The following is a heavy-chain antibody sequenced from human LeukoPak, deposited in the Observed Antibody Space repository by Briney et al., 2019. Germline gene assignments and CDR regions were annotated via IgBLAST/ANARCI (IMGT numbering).Heavy chain of an antibody. D-gene: IGHD5-24*01. J-gene: IGHJ4*02. CDR3: ARAEMATIALDY. CDR1: GGSISTYY. V-gene: IGHV4-59*01. Sequence: SETLSLTCTVSGGSISTYYWSWIRQPPGQGLEWIGYIYYSGSTNYNPSLKSRVTISVDTSKNQFSLKLSSVTAADTAVYYCARAEMATIALDYWGQGTLVTVSS. CDR2: IYYSGST.